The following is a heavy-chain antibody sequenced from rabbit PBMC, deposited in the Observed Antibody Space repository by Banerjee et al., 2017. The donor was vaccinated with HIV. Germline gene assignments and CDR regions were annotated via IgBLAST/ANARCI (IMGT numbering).Heavy chain of an antibody. V-gene: IGHV1S47*01. CDR3: ARGYVSGSVINSNYFNL. Sequence: QEQLEESGGGLVKPGGTLTLSCKGSGADFSSYAISWVRQAPGKGLEWIAFIYPDYIITDYASWVNGRFTISSDNAQTTVFLQMTSLTAADTATYFCARGYVSGSVINSNYFNLWGQGTLVTVS. CDR1: GADFSSYA. D-gene: IGHD8-1*01. CDR2: IYPDYIIT. J-gene: IGHJ4*01.